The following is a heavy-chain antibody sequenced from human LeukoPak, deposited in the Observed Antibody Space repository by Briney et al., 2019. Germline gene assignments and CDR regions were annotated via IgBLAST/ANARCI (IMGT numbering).Heavy chain of an antibody. CDR2: MNPNSGNT. D-gene: IGHD2-21*01. CDR1: GYTFTSYD. V-gene: IGHV1-8*03. Sequence: GASVKVSCKASGYTFTSYDINWVRQATGQGLERMGWMNPNSGNTGYAQKFQGRVTITRNTSISTAYMELSSLRSEDTAVYYCAGVNSNYYYMDVWGKGTTVTVSS. CDR3: AGVNSNYYYMDV. J-gene: IGHJ6*03.